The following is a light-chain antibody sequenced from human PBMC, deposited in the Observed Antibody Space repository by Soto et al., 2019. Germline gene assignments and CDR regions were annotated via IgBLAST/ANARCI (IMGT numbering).Light chain of an antibody. V-gene: IGKV3-15*01. CDR2: DAS. Sequence: EIVMTQSPATLSVSPGERATLSCRASQSVSSSLAWYQQKPGQAPRLLIYDASTRATGAPARFSGSGSGTEFTLTNSSLQSEDFAVYYCQQYKNWPPWYTFGQGTKLEIK. CDR3: QQYKNWPPWYT. J-gene: IGKJ2*01. CDR1: QSVSSS.